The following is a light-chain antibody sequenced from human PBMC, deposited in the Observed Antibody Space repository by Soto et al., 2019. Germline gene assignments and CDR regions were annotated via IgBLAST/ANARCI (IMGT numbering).Light chain of an antibody. J-gene: IGLJ1*01. V-gene: IGLV2-23*01. CDR2: EGS. CDR3: CSYAGSSTLV. CDR1: SSDVGSYNL. Sequence: SALXQPGPVCGSPGQLTIISGTGTSSDVGSYNLVSWYQQHPGKAPKLMIYEGSKRPSGVSNRFSGSKSGNTASLTISGLQAEDEADYYCCSYAGSSTLVFGTGTKVTVL.